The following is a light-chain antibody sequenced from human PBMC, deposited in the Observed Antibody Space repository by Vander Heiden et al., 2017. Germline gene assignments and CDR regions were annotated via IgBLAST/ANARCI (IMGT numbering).Light chain of an antibody. CDR1: QSVSYY. V-gene: IGKV3-11*01. CDR2: DAS. Sequence: EIVLPQSPATLSLSPGERATLSCRASQSVSYYLAWYQQKPGQAPRLLIYDASNRATGIPARFSGTGSATDFTLTISNLEPEDFAVYYCQQRSIWPLTFGGGTKVEIK. J-gene: IGKJ4*01. CDR3: QQRSIWPLT.